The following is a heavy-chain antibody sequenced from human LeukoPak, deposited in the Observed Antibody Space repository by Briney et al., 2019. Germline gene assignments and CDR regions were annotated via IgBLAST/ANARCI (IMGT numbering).Heavy chain of an antibody. Sequence: GRSLRLSCAASGFTFSSYAMHWVRQAPGKGLEWVAVISYDGSNKYYADSVKGRFTISRDNSKNTLYLQMNSLRAEDTAVYYCAKAGQWLAPAFDPWGQGTLVTVSS. V-gene: IGHV3-30*04. CDR2: ISYDGSNK. J-gene: IGHJ5*02. D-gene: IGHD6-19*01. CDR1: GFTFSSYA. CDR3: AKAGQWLAPAFDP.